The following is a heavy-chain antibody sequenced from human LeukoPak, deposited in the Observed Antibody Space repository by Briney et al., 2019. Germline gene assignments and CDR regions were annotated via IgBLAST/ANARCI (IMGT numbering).Heavy chain of an antibody. V-gene: IGHV1-58*01. Sequence: ASVKVSCKASGFTPGSAVQWVRQARGQRLEWVGWIVVHSGHTNYAQKFQERVTITRDMSTNTDDMELSNLRSEDTAVYYCVADHPNYGYWGQGTLITVSP. D-gene: IGHD5-24*01. CDR1: GFTPGSA. J-gene: IGHJ4*02. CDR2: IVVHSGHT. CDR3: VADHPNYGY.